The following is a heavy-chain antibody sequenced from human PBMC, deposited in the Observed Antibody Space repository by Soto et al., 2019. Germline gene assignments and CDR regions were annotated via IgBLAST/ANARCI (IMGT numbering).Heavy chain of an antibody. V-gene: IGHV3-30-3*01. CDR2: ILYDGSNK. CDR3: ARPNYYDTGSLGH. D-gene: IGHD3-22*01. Sequence: GGSLRLSCAASGFTFSTYSLHWVRQAPGTGLQWVALILYDGSNKYYADSVKGRFTISRDNSKNTLFLQMNSLRPEDTAVYYCARPNYYDTGSLGHWGQGTPVTVSS. CDR1: GFTFSTYS. J-gene: IGHJ4*02.